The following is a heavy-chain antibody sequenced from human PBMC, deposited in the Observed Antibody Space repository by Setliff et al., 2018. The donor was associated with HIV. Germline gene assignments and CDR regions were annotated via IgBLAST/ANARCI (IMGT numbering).Heavy chain of an antibody. Sequence: GGSLRLSCAVSGFTFEDYGMSWVRQAPGKGLEWVSGINWNGGSTGYVDSVKGRFTISRDNAKNSLYLQMNSLRAEDMALYYCARAGVYYDSSGYCIDYWGQGTLVTVSS. CDR2: INWNGGST. CDR1: GFTFEDYG. J-gene: IGHJ4*02. CDR3: ARAGVYYDSSGYCIDY. D-gene: IGHD3-22*01. V-gene: IGHV3-20*04.